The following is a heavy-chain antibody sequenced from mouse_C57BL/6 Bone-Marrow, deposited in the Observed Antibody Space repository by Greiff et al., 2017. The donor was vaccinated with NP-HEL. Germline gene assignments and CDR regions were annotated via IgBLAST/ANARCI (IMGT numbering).Heavy chain of an antibody. D-gene: IGHD4-1*01. CDR3: ARSGLGRGYYFDY. J-gene: IGHJ2*01. CDR1: GYTFTNYW. Sequence: QVQLQQSGAELVRPGTSVKMSCKASGYTFTNYWIGWAKQRPGHGLEWIGDIYPGGGYTNYNEKFKGKATLTADKSSSTAYMQFSSLTSEDSAIYYCARSGLGRGYYFDYWGQGTTLTVSS. CDR2: IYPGGGYT. V-gene: IGHV1-63*01.